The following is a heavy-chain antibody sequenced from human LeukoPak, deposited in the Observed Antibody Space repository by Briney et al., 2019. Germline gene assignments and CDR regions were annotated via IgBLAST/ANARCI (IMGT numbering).Heavy chain of an antibody. J-gene: IGHJ4*02. CDR3: ARDGSRDGYNYAFDY. CDR1: GDTLTELS. D-gene: IGHD5-24*01. CDR2: IIPIFGTA. V-gene: IGHV1-69*13. Sequence: SVKVSCKVSGDTLTELSMHWVRQAPGQGLEWMGGIIPIFGTANYAQKFQGRVTITADESTSTAYMELSSLRSEDTAVYYCARDGSRDGYNYAFDYWGQGTLVTVSS.